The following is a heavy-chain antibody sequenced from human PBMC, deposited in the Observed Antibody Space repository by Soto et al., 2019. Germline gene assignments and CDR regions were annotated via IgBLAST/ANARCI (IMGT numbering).Heavy chain of an antibody. CDR3: ARVERAYCGGDCYDY. CDR1: GFTFSSYS. D-gene: IGHD2-21*01. CDR2: ISSSSSYI. Sequence: PGGSLRLSCAASGFTFSSYSMNWARQAPGKGLEWVSSISSSSSYIYYADSVKGRFTISRDNAKNSLYLQMNSLRAEDTAVYYCARVERAYCGGDCYDYWGQGTLVTVSS. V-gene: IGHV3-21*01. J-gene: IGHJ4*02.